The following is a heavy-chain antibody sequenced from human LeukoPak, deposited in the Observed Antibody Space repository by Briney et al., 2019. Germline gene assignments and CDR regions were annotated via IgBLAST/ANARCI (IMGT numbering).Heavy chain of an antibody. Sequence: SQTLSLTCTVSGGSISSGNYYWSWIRQPAGKGLEWIGLIYTSGSTNYNPSLESRVTISVDTSKNQFSLKLNSVTAADTAVYYCARDAPLAYCGGDCYSSQYWGQGTLVTVSS. J-gene: IGHJ4*02. CDR3: ARDAPLAYCGGDCYSSQY. D-gene: IGHD2-21*01. CDR1: GGSISSGNYY. V-gene: IGHV4-61*02. CDR2: IYTSGST.